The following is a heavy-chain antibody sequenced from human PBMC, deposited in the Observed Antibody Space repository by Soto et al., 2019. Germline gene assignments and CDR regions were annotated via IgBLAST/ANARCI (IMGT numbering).Heavy chain of an antibody. V-gene: IGHV3-23*01. CDR3: AREVGAPSGWLAP. D-gene: IGHD1-26*01. CDR1: GFTCTNYA. J-gene: IGHJ5*02. CDR2: ISASGGLK. Sequence: EVQLSESGGDLRQPGGSLRLSCAASGFTCTNYAMTWVRQTPGKGLEWVSGISASGGLKYYADSVQGRFTVSRDNSKNILYRQMDNLRDEDTALYYCAREVGAPSGWLAPCGQGTQVTVSS.